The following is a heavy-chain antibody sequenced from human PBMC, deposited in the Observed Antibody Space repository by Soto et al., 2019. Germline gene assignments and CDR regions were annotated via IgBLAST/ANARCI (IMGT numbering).Heavy chain of an antibody. V-gene: IGHV1-69*02. D-gene: IGHD2-2*01. Sequence: QVDLIQSGAEVKKPGSSVKVSCKAAGGTFNTYTLFWVRQAPGHGLEWMGRIIPMLTVTNSAQKFQGKLTLTADKSTGTAFMELTSLRSDDTAVYYCSIGSWSAETFDVWGQGTMVTVSS. CDR2: IIPMLTVT. CDR3: SIGSWSAETFDV. CDR1: GGTFNTYT. J-gene: IGHJ3*01.